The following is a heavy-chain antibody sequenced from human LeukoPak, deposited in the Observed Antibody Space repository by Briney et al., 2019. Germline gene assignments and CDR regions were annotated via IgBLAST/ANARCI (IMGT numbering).Heavy chain of an antibody. CDR3: ARQDVVVITAATYYYGMDV. D-gene: IGHD2-2*01. V-gene: IGHV4-59*08. CDR1: GGSFSSYY. Sequence: SETLSLTCTVSGGSFSSYYWNWIRQPPGKGLEWIGYIYYSGSTNYNPSLKSRVTISVDTSKNQFSLKLSSVTAADTAVYYCARQDVVVITAATYYYGMDVWGQGTTVTVSS. J-gene: IGHJ6*02. CDR2: IYYSGST.